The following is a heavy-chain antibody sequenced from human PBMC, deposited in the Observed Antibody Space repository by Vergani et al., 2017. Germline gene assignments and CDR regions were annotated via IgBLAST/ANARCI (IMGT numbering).Heavy chain of an antibody. Sequence: EGQLVESGGDWVQRGGSLRLSCAASGFISSSYWMSWVRQAPGKGLEWVANVNQDGSEKYYVDSVRGRFTISRDNAKNSIYLQMNSLRTEDTAVYFCVRVPLIRRGSGNYGIYNYHGMDVWGQGTTVIVSS. CDR3: VRVPLIRRGSGNYGIYNYHGMDV. J-gene: IGHJ6*02. D-gene: IGHD3-10*01. CDR2: VNQDGSEK. CDR1: GFISSSYW. V-gene: IGHV3-7*04.